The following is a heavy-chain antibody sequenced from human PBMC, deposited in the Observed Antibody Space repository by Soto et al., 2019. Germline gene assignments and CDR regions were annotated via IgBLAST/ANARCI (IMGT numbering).Heavy chain of an antibody. D-gene: IGHD1-7*01. J-gene: IGHJ4*02. V-gene: IGHV1-3*01. CDR1: GFTFTNYA. Sequence: QVQLVQSGAEVKKPGASVRISCKSSGFTFTNYAIHWVRQAPGQRPEWRGWINGGDGITKYSQNFQGRVAITRDTSASTAFMELGSLRSEDTAVYYCAISWKYLYVLRYWGQGTLITVSS. CDR3: AISWKYLYVLRY. CDR2: INGGDGIT.